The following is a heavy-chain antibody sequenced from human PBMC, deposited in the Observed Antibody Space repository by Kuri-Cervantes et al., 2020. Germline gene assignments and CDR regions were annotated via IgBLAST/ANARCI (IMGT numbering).Heavy chain of an antibody. J-gene: IGHJ6*02. CDR3: ARRSGYYYGMDV. Sequence: GESLKISCAASGFTFSSYDMHWVRQATGKGLEWVSAIGTAGDTYYPGSVKGRFTISRENAKNSLYLQMNSLRAGDTAVYYCARRSGYYYGMDVWGQGTTVTVSS. D-gene: IGHD6-19*01. V-gene: IGHV3-13*01. CDR2: IGTAGDT. CDR1: GFTFSSYD.